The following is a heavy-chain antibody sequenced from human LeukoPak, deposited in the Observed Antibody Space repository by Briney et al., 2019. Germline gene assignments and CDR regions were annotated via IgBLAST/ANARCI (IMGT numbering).Heavy chain of an antibody. D-gene: IGHD2-21*02. V-gene: IGHV1-2*02. CDR3: AREEVVVTAMSAFDI. CDR1: GYTFTGYY. J-gene: IGHJ3*02. Sequence: GASVKVSCKASGYTFTGYYMHWVRQAPGQGLEWMGWINPNSGGTNYAQKFQGRVTMTRDTSISTAYTELSRLRSDDTAVYYCAREEVVVTAMSAFDIWGQGTMVTVSS. CDR2: INPNSGGT.